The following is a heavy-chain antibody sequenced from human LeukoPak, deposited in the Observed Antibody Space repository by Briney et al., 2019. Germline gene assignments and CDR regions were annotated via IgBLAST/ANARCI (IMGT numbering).Heavy chain of an antibody. D-gene: IGHD6-19*01. Sequence: PSETLSLTCTVSGGSISSYYWSWIRQPPGKGLEWIGYIYYSGSTNYNPSLKSRVTISVDTSKNQFSLKLSSVTAADTAVYYCARRGSGWLPFDYWGQGTLVTVSS. J-gene: IGHJ4*02. CDR1: GGSISSYY. CDR3: ARRGSGWLPFDY. CDR2: IYYSGST. V-gene: IGHV4-59*01.